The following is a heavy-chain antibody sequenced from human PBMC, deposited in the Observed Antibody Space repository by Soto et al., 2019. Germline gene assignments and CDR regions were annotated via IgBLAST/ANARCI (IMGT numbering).Heavy chain of an antibody. CDR3: AKAAYYYDSSGFFFLLIQPPSRPTLLPNATFFQ. D-gene: IGHD3-22*01. V-gene: IGHV3-23*01. CDR2: ISGSGGST. Sequence: GGALAVISGASGFTFCSYPMSWIRQAPGKGLEWVSGISGSGGSTHYADSVKGRFTISRDTSKNTLYLQLTSLRAEDTALYYCAKAAYYYDSSGFFFLLIQPPSRPTLLPNATFFQ. CDR1: GFTFCSYP. J-gene: IGHJ1*01.